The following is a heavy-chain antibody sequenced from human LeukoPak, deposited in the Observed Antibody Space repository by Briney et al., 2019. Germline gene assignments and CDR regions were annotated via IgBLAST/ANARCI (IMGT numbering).Heavy chain of an antibody. V-gene: IGHV3-53*01. Sequence: QTGGSLRLSCAASGFTVSSNYMSWVRQAPGKGLEWVSVIYSGGSTYYADSVKGRFTISRDNSKNTLYLQMNSLRAEDTAVYYCARDLYSSSWYGGGTYYYYGMDVWGQGTTVTVSS. J-gene: IGHJ6*02. CDR2: IYSGGST. CDR1: GFTVSSNY. CDR3: ARDLYSSSWYGGGTYYYYGMDV. D-gene: IGHD6-13*01.